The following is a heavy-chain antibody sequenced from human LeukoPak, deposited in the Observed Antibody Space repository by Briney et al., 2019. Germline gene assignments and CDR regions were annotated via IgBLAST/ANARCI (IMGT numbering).Heavy chain of an antibody. CDR3: ARDTGTVVDY. D-gene: IGHD4-23*01. J-gene: IGHJ4*02. CDR1: GGSISTYY. Sequence: SETLSLTFTVSGGSISTYYWSWLRQPPGKGLEWIGYIYYSGSTNYNPSLKSRVTTSVDTSKNQFSLKLSSVTAADTAVYYCARDTGTVVDYWGQGTLVTVSS. V-gene: IGHV4-59*01. CDR2: IYYSGST.